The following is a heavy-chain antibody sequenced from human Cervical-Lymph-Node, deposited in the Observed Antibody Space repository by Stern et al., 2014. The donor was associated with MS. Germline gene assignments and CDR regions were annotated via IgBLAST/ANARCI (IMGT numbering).Heavy chain of an antibody. J-gene: IGHJ4*02. V-gene: IGHV5-51*01. CDR1: GYTFTSYW. CDR2: IFPGGSVI. CDR3: ARQRYFDY. Sequence: EVHLVESGPEVKRPGESLKISCQASGYTFTSYWIGWVRQMPGKGLEWIAIIFPGGSVIRYSPSFQGQVTISADKSSSPAYLQWNNLKASDTAIYYCARQRYFDYWGQGTLVTVSS.